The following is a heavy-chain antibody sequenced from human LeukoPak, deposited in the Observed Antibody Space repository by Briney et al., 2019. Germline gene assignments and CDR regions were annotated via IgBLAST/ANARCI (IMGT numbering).Heavy chain of an antibody. V-gene: IGHV4-34*01. CDR3: ARGGRLYYDILTGYYKAGASHGMDV. J-gene: IGHJ6*02. Sequence: SETLSLTCAVYGGSFSGYYWSWIRQPPGKGLEWIGEINHSGSTNYNPSLKSRVTISVDTSKNQFSLKLSSVTAADTAVYYCARGGRLYYDILTGYYKAGASHGMDVWGQGTTVTVSS. D-gene: IGHD3-9*01. CDR2: INHSGST. CDR1: GGSFSGYY.